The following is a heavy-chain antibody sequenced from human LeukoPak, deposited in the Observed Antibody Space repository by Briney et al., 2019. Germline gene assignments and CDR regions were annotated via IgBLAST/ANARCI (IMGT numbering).Heavy chain of an antibody. CDR2: IYPGDFDI. J-gene: IGHJ6*03. V-gene: IGHV5-51*01. CDR3: ARPTLDDHYYMDV. D-gene: IGHD2-2*03. CDR1: GYSFTSYW. Sequence: GESLKISCKGSGYSFTSYWIGWVRQMPGKGLEWMGIIYPGDFDIRYSPSFQGQVTISVDKSISTAYLQWSSLKASDTATYYCARPTLDDHYYMDVWGKGTTVTVSS.